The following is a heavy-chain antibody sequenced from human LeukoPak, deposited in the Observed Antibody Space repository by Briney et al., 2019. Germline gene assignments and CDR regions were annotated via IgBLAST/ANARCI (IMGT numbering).Heavy chain of an antibody. CDR2: IYYSGST. CDR3: ARAPPGDSHDY. CDR1: GGSISSSDYY. J-gene: IGHJ4*02. Sequence: SETLSLTCTVSGGSISSSDYYWSWIRQPPGKGLEWIGYIYYSGSTSYNPSLKSRVTISVDKSKNQFSLRLYSVTAADTAVYYCARAPPGDSHDYWGQGTLVTVSS. D-gene: IGHD5-18*01. V-gene: IGHV4-30-4*01.